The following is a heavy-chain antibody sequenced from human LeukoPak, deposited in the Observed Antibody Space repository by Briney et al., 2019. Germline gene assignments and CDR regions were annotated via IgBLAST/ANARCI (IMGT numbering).Heavy chain of an antibody. CDR2: ISSSSSTI. CDR3: ARDKDIRGHLVVIPAAFDS. V-gene: IGHV3-48*01. J-gene: IGHJ4*02. CDR1: GFTVSNAW. D-gene: IGHD2-21*01. Sequence: PGGSLRLSCAASGFTVSNAWMSWVRQAPGKGLEWVSYISSSSSTIYYVDSVKGRFTISRDNAKNSLYLQMNSLRAEDTAVYYCARDKDIRGHLVVIPAAFDSWGQGILVIVSS.